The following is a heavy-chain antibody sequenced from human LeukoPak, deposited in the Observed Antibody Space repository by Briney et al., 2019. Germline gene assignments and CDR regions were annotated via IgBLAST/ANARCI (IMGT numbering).Heavy chain of an antibody. CDR1: GGSISSYY. V-gene: IGHV4-34*01. D-gene: IGHD3-10*01. CDR3: ARRLPGFLVRGVLNGNWFDP. J-gene: IGHJ5*02. CDR2: INHSGST. Sequence: SETLSLTCTVSGGSISSYYWSWIRQSPGKGLEWIGEINHSGSTKYNPSLKNRVTISVDTSKNQFSLKLSSVTAADTAVYYCARRLPGFLVRGVLNGNWFDPWGQGTLVTVSS.